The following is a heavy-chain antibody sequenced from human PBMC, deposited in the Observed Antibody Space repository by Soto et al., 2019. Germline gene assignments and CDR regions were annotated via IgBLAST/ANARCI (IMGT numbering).Heavy chain of an antibody. CDR3: ARQSGYDYGYYFDY. V-gene: IGHV1-18*01. D-gene: IGHD5-12*01. CDR1: GYTFTSYG. CDR2: ISAYNGNT. J-gene: IGHJ4*02. Sequence: EASVKVSCKASGYTFTSYGISWVRQAPGQGLEWMGWISAYNGNTNYAQKFQGRVTITADKSTSTAYMELSSLRSEDTAVYYCARQSGYDYGYYFDYWGQGTLVTVSS.